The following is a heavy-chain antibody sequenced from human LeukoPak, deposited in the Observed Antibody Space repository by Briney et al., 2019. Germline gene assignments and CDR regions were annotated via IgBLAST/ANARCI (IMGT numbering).Heavy chain of an antibody. CDR2: FDPEDGET. D-gene: IGHD3-3*01. CDR3: ATPLREWLSIPTSHWAFDI. J-gene: IGHJ3*02. CDR1: GYTLTELS. Sequence: ASVNVSCKLSGYTLTELSMQWVRPAPGKGLEWMGGFDPEDGETIYAQTFQGRVTMTEDTSTDTAYMELSSLRSEDTAVYYCATPLREWLSIPTSHWAFDIWGQGTMVTVSS. V-gene: IGHV1-24*01.